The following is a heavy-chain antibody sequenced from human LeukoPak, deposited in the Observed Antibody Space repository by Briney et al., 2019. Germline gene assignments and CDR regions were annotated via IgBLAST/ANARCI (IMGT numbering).Heavy chain of an antibody. CDR2: ISYDGSNR. CDR3: ARGEYYYDTSGPYY. V-gene: IGHV3-30-3*01. Sequence: PGRSLRLSCAASGFTFSYYAMHWVRQAPGKGLEWVAVISYDGSNRNFADSVKGRFTISRDNSKNTLSLQMSRLRVEDTAVHYCARGEYYYDTSGPYYWGQGTLVTVSS. J-gene: IGHJ4*02. D-gene: IGHD3-22*01. CDR1: GFTFSYYA.